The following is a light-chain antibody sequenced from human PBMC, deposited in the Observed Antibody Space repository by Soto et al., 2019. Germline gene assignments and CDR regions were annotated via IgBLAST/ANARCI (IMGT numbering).Light chain of an antibody. V-gene: IGKV3-11*01. Sequence: EIVLTQSPATLSLSPGERATLSCRASQNISSYLAWYQQKPGQAPRLLIYDASNRATGIAARFSGSGSGTDFTLTISSLEPEDFAVYYCQQRSNWPPITFGQGTRLEIK. CDR2: DAS. CDR1: QNISSY. J-gene: IGKJ5*01. CDR3: QQRSNWPPIT.